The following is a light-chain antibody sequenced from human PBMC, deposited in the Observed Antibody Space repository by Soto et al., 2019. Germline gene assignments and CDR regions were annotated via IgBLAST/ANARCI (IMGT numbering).Light chain of an antibody. V-gene: IGKV3-20*01. CDR3: QQYGSSPRT. CDR2: GAS. Sequence: ENVLTQSPGTLSLSPGERATLSCRASQSVSSSYLAWYQQKPGQAPRLLIYGASSRATGIPDRFSGSGSGTDFILTISRLEPEDFAVYYCQQYGSSPRTFGQGTKVEIK. J-gene: IGKJ1*01. CDR1: QSVSSSY.